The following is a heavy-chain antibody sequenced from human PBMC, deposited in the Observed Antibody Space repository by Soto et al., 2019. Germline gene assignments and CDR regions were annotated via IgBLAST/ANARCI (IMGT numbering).Heavy chain of an antibody. CDR3: ASSAAAGVEWFDP. CDR2: IYYSGST. V-gene: IGHV4-59*01. Sequence: SETLSLTCTVSGGSISSYYWSWIRQPPGKGLEWIGYIYYSGSTNYNPSLKSRVTISVDTSKNQFSLKLSSVTAADTAVYHCASSAAAGVEWFDPWGQGTLVTVSS. J-gene: IGHJ5*02. CDR1: GGSISSYY. D-gene: IGHD6-13*01.